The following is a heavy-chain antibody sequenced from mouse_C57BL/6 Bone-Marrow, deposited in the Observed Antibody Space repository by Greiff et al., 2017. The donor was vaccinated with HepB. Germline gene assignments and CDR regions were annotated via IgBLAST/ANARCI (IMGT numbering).Heavy chain of an antibody. CDR1: GYAFSSSW. D-gene: IGHD2-2*01. V-gene: IGHV1-82*01. Sequence: QVQLQQSGPELVKPGASVKISCKASGYAFSSSWMNWVKQRPGKGLEWIGRIYPGDGDTNYNGKFKGKATLTADKSSSTAYMKLSSLTSEDSAVYFCASSGYDYDGGYGYDRFAYWGQGTLVTVSA. J-gene: IGHJ3*01. CDR2: IYPGDGDT. CDR3: ASSGYDYDGGYGYDRFAY.